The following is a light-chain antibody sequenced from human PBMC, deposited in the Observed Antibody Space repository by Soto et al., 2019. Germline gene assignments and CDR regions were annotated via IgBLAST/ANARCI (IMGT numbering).Light chain of an antibody. V-gene: IGKV1-39*01. J-gene: IGKJ2*01. CDR2: AAS. CDR1: QSISSY. Sequence: DLPMTQSPSSLSASVGDRVTITCRASQSISSYLNWYQQKPGKAPKLLIYAASSLQSGVPSRFSGSGSGTDFTLTISSLQPEDVATYYCQQSYSTPPYTFGQGTKLEIK. CDR3: QQSYSTPPYT.